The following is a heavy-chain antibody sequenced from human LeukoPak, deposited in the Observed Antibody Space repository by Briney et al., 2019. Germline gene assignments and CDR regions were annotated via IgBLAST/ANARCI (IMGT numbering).Heavy chain of an antibody. CDR2: ISYDGSNK. CDR1: GFTFSSYA. D-gene: IGHD5-12*01. Sequence: PGGSLRLSCAASGFTFSSYAMHWVRQAPGKGLEWVAVISYDGSNKYYADSVKGRFTISRDNSKNTLYLQMNSLRAEDTAVYYCARDFRLAIDYWGQGTLVTVSS. J-gene: IGHJ4*02. CDR3: ARDFRLAIDY. V-gene: IGHV3-30*04.